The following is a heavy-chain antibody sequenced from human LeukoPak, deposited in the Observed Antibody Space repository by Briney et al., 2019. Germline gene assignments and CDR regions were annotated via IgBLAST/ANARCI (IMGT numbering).Heavy chain of an antibody. V-gene: IGHV1-2*02. Sequence: GSVKVSCKASGYTFTGYYLHWVRQAPGQGLEWMGWINPNSGDTKYAQKFQGRVSMTADTSTSTAYMELRSLRSDDTAVYYCARSGRGTYYYFDLWGQGTLVTVSS. CDR3: ARSGRGTYYYFDL. CDR1: GYTFTGYY. D-gene: IGHD1-26*01. J-gene: IGHJ4*02. CDR2: INPNSGDT.